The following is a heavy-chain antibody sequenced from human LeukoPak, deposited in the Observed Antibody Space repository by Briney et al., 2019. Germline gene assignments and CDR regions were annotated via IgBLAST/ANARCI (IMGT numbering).Heavy chain of an antibody. CDR3: VRAFPMGPSGSYYGLGNY. D-gene: IGHD1-26*01. V-gene: IGHV3-74*01. CDR1: GFTFSSSW. J-gene: IGHJ4*02. CDR2: INSDAST. Sequence: GGFLRLSCAASGFTFSSSWMHWVRPAPGKGVGWVSCINSDASTTYADSVRGRFTISRDSAKNTLYLQMNSLRVEDTAVYYCVRAFPMGPSGSYYGLGNYWGQGTLVTISS.